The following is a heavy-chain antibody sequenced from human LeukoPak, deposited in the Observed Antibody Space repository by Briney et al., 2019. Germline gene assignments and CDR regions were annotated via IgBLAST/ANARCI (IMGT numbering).Heavy chain of an antibody. D-gene: IGHD2-15*01. CDR1: RYTFTGYY. Sequence: GASVKVSCKASRYTFTGYYIHWVRQPPGQGPEWMGWINPDNGGTNYAQKFQGRVTMTRDTSIDTAYMEVSRLKSDDTAVYYCARESPDIVVVVTAALRRSWFDPWGQGTLVTVSS. J-gene: IGHJ5*02. V-gene: IGHV1-2*02. CDR3: ARESPDIVVVVTAALRRSWFDP. CDR2: INPDNGGT.